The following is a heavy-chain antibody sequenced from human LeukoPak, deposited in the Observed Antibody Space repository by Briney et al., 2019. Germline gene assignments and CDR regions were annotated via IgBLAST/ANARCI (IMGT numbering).Heavy chain of an antibody. V-gene: IGHV1-69*01. CDR1: GGTFSSYA. J-gene: IGHJ5*02. Sequence: SVTVSCKASGGTFSSYAISWVRQAPGQGREWMGGIIPIFGTANYAQKFQGRVTITADESTSTAYMELSSLRSEDTAVYYCARETAAAGTGWFDRWGQGTLVTVSS. CDR2: IIPIFGTA. D-gene: IGHD6-13*01. CDR3: ARETAAAGTGWFDR.